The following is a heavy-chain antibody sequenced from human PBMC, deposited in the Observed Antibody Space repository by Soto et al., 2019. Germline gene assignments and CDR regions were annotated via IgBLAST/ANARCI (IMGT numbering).Heavy chain of an antibody. CDR1: GFTFSSYS. J-gene: IGHJ3*02. CDR2: ISSSSSTI. Sequence: PGGSLRLSCAASGFTFSSYSMNWVRQAPGKGLEWVSYISSSSSTIYYADSVKGRFTISRDNAKNSLYLQMNSLGDEDTAVYYCARDPVTIFGVADAFDIWGQGTMVTVSS. D-gene: IGHD3-3*01. CDR3: ARDPVTIFGVADAFDI. V-gene: IGHV3-48*02.